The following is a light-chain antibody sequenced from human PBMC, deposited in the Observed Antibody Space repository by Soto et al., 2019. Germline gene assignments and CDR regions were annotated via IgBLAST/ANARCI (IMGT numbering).Light chain of an antibody. CDR2: DAS. J-gene: IGKJ1*01. CDR3: QQYNSYSPT. Sequence: DIQMTQSPSTLSASVGDRVTITCRASQSISSWLAWYQQKPGKAPKLLIYDASSLESGVPSRFSGSGSGTEFTLTISSLQPDDFATYYCQQYNSYSPTFGQWTKVDIK. V-gene: IGKV1-5*01. CDR1: QSISSW.